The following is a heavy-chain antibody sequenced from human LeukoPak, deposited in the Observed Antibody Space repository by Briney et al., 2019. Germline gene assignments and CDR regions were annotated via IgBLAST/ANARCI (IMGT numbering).Heavy chain of an antibody. Sequence: GRSLRLSCAASGFTFDDYAMHWVRQGPGKGLEWVSGISWNSGSIGYADSVEGRFTISRDNAKKSLYLQMNSLRAEDTAVYYCAKDATAALGTVYMDVWGKGTTVTISS. J-gene: IGHJ6*03. CDR1: GFTFDDYA. CDR2: ISWNSGSI. CDR3: AKDATAALGTVYMDV. V-gene: IGHV3-9*01. D-gene: IGHD6-13*01.